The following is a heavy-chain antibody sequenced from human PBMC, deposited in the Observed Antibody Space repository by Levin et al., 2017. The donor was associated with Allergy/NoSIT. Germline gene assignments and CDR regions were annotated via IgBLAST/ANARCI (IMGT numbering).Heavy chain of an antibody. J-gene: IGHJ6*02. CDR1: GSTFTNYA. Sequence: GGSLRLSCKASGSTFTNYAVNWLRQAPGQGPEWMGWISTKTGIPRYAQGFRGRFDFSLDTSVSTANLQISSLKAEDTAVYYCASDITVAGSKAMDVWGQGTTVTVSS. D-gene: IGHD6-19*01. CDR3: ASDITVAGSKAMDV. CDR2: ISTKTGIP. V-gene: IGHV7-4-1*02.